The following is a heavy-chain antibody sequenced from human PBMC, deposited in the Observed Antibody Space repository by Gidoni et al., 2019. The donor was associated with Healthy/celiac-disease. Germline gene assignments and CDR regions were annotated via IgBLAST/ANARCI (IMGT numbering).Heavy chain of an antibody. J-gene: IGHJ5*02. V-gene: IGHV1-69*04. CDR2: IIPILGIA. CDR1: GGPFSSYA. D-gene: IGHD6-6*01. CDR3: ARTSIAARLNWFDP. Sequence: QVQLVQSGAEVKKPGSSVKVSCKASGGPFSSYAISWVRQAPGQGLEWMGRIIPILGIANYAQKFQGRVTITADKSTSTAYMELSSLRSEDTAVYYCARTSIAARLNWFDPWGQGTLVTVSS.